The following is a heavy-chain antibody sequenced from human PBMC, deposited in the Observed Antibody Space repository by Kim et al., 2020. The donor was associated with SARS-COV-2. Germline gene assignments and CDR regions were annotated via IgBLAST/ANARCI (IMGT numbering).Heavy chain of an antibody. CDR3: ARHRGDYGFGYEYYGMDV. CDR1: GGSISSGSYY. CDR2: IYPSGST. V-gene: IGHV4-61*02. Sequence: SETLSLTCTVSGGSISSGSYYWSWIRQPAGKGLEWIGRIYPSGSTNYNPSLKSPVTISLDTSKNQFSLTVSSVTAADTAVYYCARHRGDYGFGYEYYGMDVWGQGTTVTVSS. D-gene: IGHD4-17*01. J-gene: IGHJ6*02.